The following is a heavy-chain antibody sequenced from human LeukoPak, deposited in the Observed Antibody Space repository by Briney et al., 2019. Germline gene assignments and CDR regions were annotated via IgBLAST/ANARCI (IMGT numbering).Heavy chain of an antibody. J-gene: IGHJ6*02. CDR3: TTYDYGDYYFFYGMDV. CDR2: IKRKTDGGTI. CDR1: GFTFSNAW. V-gene: IGHV3-15*01. D-gene: IGHD4-17*01. Sequence: GGSLRLSCAASGFTFSNAWMSWVRQVPGKGLEWVGRIKRKTDGGTIDYGAAVKGRFTVSRDDSKNTLNLQMDSLKSEDTAVYYCTTYDYGDYYFFYGMDVWGQGTTVTVSS.